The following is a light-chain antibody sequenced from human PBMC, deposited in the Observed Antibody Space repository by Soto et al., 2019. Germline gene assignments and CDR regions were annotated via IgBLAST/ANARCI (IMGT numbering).Light chain of an antibody. CDR1: HSVSSNS. CDR2: GAS. Sequence: EMVLTQSPGTRSLSPGERATLSCRASHSVSSNSLAWSQQKPGQAPRLLIHGASTRATGIPDRFSGSGSGTDFTLTISRLEPVDFAVYYCRQYGSSPLTFGQGTKVEIK. CDR3: RQYGSSPLT. J-gene: IGKJ1*01. V-gene: IGKV3-20*01.